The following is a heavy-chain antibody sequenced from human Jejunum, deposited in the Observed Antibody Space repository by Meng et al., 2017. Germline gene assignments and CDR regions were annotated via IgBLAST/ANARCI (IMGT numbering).Heavy chain of an antibody. J-gene: IGHJ6*02. V-gene: IGHV3-48*03. CDR2: ISSSSSSI. D-gene: IGHD3-10*01. CDR3: TRDRGYYGSGSPPYGMDV. Sequence: GESLKISCAASGFTFSTYEMNWVRQAPGKGLEWVSYISSSSSSIFYADSVKGRFTISGDNAKNSLDLQMNSLRAEDTAIYYCTRDRGYYGSGSPPYGMDVWGQGTTVTVSS. CDR1: GFTFSTYE.